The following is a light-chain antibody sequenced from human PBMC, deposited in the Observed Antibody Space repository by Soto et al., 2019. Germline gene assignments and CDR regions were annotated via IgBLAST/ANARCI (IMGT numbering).Light chain of an antibody. CDR2: GAS. CDR1: QSVSSN. J-gene: IGKJ1*01. Sequence: EIVMTQSPATLSVSPGERATLSCRASQSVSSNLAWYQKKPGQAPRLLIYGASTRPTGITARFSGSGSGTAFTLTISSLQSEDFAVYSCQQYNNWPPWKFGQGTKVEIK. CDR3: QQYNNWPPWK. V-gene: IGKV3-15*01.